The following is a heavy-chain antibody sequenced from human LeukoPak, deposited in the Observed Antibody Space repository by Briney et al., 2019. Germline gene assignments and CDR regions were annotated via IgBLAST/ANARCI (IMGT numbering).Heavy chain of an antibody. D-gene: IGHD6-19*01. Sequence: SETLSLTCTVSGYSISSGYYWGWIRQPPGKGLEWIGSIYHSGSTYYNPSLKSRVTISVDTSKNQFSLKLSSVTAADTAVYYCAREIPGIAVADYFDYWGQGTLVTVSS. CDR3: AREIPGIAVADYFDY. V-gene: IGHV4-38-2*02. CDR2: IYHSGST. CDR1: GYSISSGYY. J-gene: IGHJ4*02.